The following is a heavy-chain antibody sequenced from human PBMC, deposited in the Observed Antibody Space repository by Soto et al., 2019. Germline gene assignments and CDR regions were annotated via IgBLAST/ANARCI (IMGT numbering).Heavy chain of an antibody. CDR2: IYYSGST. V-gene: IGHV4-59*01. CDR3: ARGSVTLSCAFDI. J-gene: IGHJ3*02. CDR1: GGSISSFY. D-gene: IGHD3-10*01. Sequence: PSETLSLTCTVSGGSISSFYWSWIRQPPGKGLEWIGYIYYSGSTNYNPSLKSRVTISVDTSKNQFSLKLSSVTAADTAVYYCARGSVTLSCAFDIWGQGTMVTVSS.